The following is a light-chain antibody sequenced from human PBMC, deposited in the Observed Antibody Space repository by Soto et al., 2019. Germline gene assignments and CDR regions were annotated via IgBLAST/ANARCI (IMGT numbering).Light chain of an antibody. CDR1: QSVSSN. V-gene: IGKV3-15*01. J-gene: IGKJ1*01. CDR2: GAS. CDR3: QHYNNWPPWT. Sequence: EIVMTQSQATLSVSPGERATLSCRASQSVSSNLAWYQQKPGQAPRLLIYGASTRATGIPARFSGSGSGTEFTLTISSLQSEDFAVYYCQHYNNWPPWTFGQGTKVDI.